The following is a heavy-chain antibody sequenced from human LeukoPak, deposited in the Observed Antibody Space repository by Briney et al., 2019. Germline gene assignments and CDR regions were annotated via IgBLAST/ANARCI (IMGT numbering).Heavy chain of an antibody. J-gene: IGHJ3*02. CDR1: GYSFTTYW. CDR2: IYPGDSDT. D-gene: IGHD4-17*01. V-gene: IGHV5-51*01. Sequence: GESLKISCTGSGYSFTTYWIVWVRQMPGKGLEWMGIIYPGDSDTRYSPSFQGQVTISADKSISTAYLQWSSLKASDTAMYYCARTVRDAFDIWGQGTMVTVSS. CDR3: ARTVRDAFDI.